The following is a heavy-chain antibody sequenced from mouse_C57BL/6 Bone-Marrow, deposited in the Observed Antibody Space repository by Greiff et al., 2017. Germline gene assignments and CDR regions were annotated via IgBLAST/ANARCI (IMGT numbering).Heavy chain of an antibody. J-gene: IGHJ1*03. CDR2: ITPNNGGT. CDR1: GYTFTDYY. CDR3: SRVYYDSSDWYFDV. Sequence: EVQLQQSGPELVKPGASVKISCKASGYTFTDYYMNWVKQSHGKSLEWIGDITPNNGGTSYNQKFTGKATLTVDQSSSTAYMELRSLTSEDSSVYYCSRVYYDSSDWYFDVWGTGTTVTVSS. V-gene: IGHV1-26*01. D-gene: IGHD1-1*01.